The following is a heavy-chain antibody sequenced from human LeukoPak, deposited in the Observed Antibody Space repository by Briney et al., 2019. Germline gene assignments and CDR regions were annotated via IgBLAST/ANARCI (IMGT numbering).Heavy chain of an antibody. J-gene: IGHJ6*02. D-gene: IGHD3/OR15-3a*01. CDR3: AKRGTGSYYYGMDV. CDR2: LFYTGNT. CDR1: GGSISSSGFF. V-gene: IGHV4-39*01. Sequence: SETLSLTCTVSGGSISSSGFFWVWIRQPPGKGLEWIGSLFYTGNTYYNPSLKSRVTISVDTSQNQSSLKLTSVTAADSAVYYCAKRGTGSYYYGMDVWGQGTTVTVSS.